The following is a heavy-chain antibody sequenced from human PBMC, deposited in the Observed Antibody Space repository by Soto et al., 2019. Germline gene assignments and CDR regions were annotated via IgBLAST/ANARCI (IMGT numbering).Heavy chain of an antibody. V-gene: IGHV3-30-3*01. D-gene: IGHD6-19*01. Sequence: GGSLRLSCAASGFTFSSYAMHWVRQAPGKGLEWVAVISYDGSNKYYADSVKGRFTISRDNSKNTLYLQMNSLRAEDTAVYYCARGDVAGPPGASDYWGQGTLVTVS. CDR3: ARGDVAGPPGASDY. J-gene: IGHJ4*02. CDR2: ISYDGSNK. CDR1: GFTFSSYA.